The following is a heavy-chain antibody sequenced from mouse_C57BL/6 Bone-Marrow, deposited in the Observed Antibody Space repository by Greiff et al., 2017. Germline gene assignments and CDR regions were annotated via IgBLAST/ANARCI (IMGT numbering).Heavy chain of an antibody. V-gene: IGHV1-69*01. CDR2: IDPSDSYT. Sequence: QVQLQQPGAELVMPGASVKLSCKASGYTFTSYWMHWVKQRPGQGLEWIGEIDPSDSYTNYNQKFKGKSTLTVDKSSSTAYMQLSSLTSEDSAVYYCARWGYYGSSYDLDYWGQGTTLTVSS. CDR1: GYTFTSYW. D-gene: IGHD1-1*01. CDR3: ARWGYYGSSYDLDY. J-gene: IGHJ2*01.